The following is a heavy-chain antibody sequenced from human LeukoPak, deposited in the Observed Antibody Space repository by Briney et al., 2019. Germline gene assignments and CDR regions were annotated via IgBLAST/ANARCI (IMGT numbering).Heavy chain of an antibody. CDR2: IRNKANSYAT. CDR1: GFTFSGSA. V-gene: IGHV3-73*01. D-gene: IGHD3-22*01. J-gene: IGHJ4*02. Sequence: GGSLRLSCAASGFTFSGSAMHWVRQASGKGLEWVGRIRNKANSYATAYPASVEGRFTISRDDSKNTAYLQMNSLKTEDTAVYYCARDESYDSSGYSLGPRDPGPDYWGKGTLVTVSS. CDR3: ARDESYDSSGYSLGPRDPGPDY.